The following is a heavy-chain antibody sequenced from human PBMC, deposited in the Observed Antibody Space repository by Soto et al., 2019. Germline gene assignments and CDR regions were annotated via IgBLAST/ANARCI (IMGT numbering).Heavy chain of an antibody. CDR1: GFIFKNYA. Sequence: PGGSLRLSCGASGFIFKNYAMHWVRQAPGKGLEWVAIISYDGSNKYYSDSVKGRFTLSRDNSKNTLYLQMDSLRPEDTALYYCARDRDGHNFGEVDSWGQGTLVTVSS. D-gene: IGHD3-10*01. CDR3: ARDRDGHNFGEVDS. J-gene: IGHJ4*02. CDR2: ISYDGSNK. V-gene: IGHV3-30-3*01.